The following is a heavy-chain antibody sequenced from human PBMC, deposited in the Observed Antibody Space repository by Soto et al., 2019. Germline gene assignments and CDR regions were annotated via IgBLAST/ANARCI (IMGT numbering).Heavy chain of an antibody. CDR1: GVRFSNDG. CDR2: ISNSGGST. J-gene: IGHJ4*02. CDR3: AKTSIHITVIRGVGYLDY. Sequence: RHPCAASGVRFSNDGMSCVRQAPGKGLEWVSSISNSGGSTYYADSVKGRFTISRDTSKNTLYLQMDSLRVEDTAIYYCAKTSIHITVIRGVGYLDYCGQGTLV. D-gene: IGHD2-21*01. V-gene: IGHV3-23*01.